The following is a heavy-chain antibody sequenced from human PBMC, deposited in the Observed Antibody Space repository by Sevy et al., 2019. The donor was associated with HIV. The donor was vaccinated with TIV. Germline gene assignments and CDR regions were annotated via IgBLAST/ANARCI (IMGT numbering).Heavy chain of an antibody. V-gene: IGHV3-7*01. D-gene: IGHD3-16*01. CDR3: ARAGGWGNINHSNQILDI. CDR2: IDQDGSDK. Sequence: GGSLRLSCAASEFIFTGYWMNWVRQAPGKGLEWVANIDQDGSDKRYVESVRGRFTISRDNANNFLYLQMSGLRADDTAGYYCARAGGWGNINHSNQILDIWGHGTKVTVSS. CDR1: EFIFTGYW. J-gene: IGHJ3*02.